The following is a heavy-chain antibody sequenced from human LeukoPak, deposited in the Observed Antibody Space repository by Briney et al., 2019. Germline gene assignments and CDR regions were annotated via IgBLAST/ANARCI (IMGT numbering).Heavy chain of an antibody. Sequence: ASVKVSCKASGYTFTSYGICWVRQAPGQGLEWMGWISAYNGNTNYAQKLQGRVTMTTDTSTSTAYMELRSLRSDDTAVYYCARDDPRIAVAVPFDYWGQGTLVTVSS. CDR2: ISAYNGNT. D-gene: IGHD6-19*01. CDR3: ARDDPRIAVAVPFDY. CDR1: GYTFTSYG. J-gene: IGHJ4*02. V-gene: IGHV1-18*01.